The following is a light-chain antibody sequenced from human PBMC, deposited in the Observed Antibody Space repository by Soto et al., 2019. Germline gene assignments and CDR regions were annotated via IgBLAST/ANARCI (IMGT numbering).Light chain of an antibody. Sequence: QAVVTQEPSLTVSPGGTVTLTCGSNTGAVTSIHWPYWFQQRPGQAPRTLIYDTTIKHSWTPARFSGSLLGGKAALTLSGAXXXXXXXYYCLLSYNDARVFGGGTQLTVL. J-gene: IGLJ2*01. CDR1: TGAVTSIHW. CDR2: DTT. V-gene: IGLV7-46*01. CDR3: LLSYNDARV.